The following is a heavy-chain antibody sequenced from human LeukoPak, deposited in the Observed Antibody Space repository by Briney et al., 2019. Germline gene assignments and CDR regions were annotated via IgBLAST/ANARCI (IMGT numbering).Heavy chain of an antibody. V-gene: IGHV5-51*01. CDR1: GYSFASYW. J-gene: IGHJ4*02. Sequence: GESLKISCKAFGYSFASYWIGWVRQMPGKGLEWMGIIFPDDSETRYSPSFQGQVTISADKSIDTAYLQWSIVKASDSAIYFCARVDYGSGIPFFDHWGQGTVVTVSS. D-gene: IGHD3-10*01. CDR2: IFPDDSET. CDR3: ARVDYGSGIPFFDH.